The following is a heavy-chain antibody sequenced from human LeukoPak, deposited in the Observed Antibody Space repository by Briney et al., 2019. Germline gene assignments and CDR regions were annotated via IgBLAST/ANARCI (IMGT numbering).Heavy chain of an antibody. D-gene: IGHD6-13*01. J-gene: IGHJ3*02. V-gene: IGHV5-51*01. Sequence: GESLKISCKGSGYSFTSYWIGWVRQMPGKGLEWMGIIYPGDSGTRYSPSSQGQVTISADKSISTAYLQWSSLKASDTAMYYCARHSPYSSSWTPGAFDIWGQGTMVTVSS. CDR2: IYPGDSGT. CDR1: GYSFTSYW. CDR3: ARHSPYSSSWTPGAFDI.